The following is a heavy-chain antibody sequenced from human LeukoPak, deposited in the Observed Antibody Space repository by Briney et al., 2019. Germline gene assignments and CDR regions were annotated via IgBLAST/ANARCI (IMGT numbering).Heavy chain of an antibody. D-gene: IGHD4-17*01. CDR2: IYYCGST. CDR1: GGSISSYY. CDR3: ARVLTTVTTGGPFDY. V-gene: IGHV4-59*01. J-gene: IGHJ4*02. Sequence: SETLSLTCTVSGGSISSYYWSWIRQPPGKGLEWIGYIYYCGSTNYNPSLKSRVTISVDTSKNQFSLKLSSVTAADTAVYYCARVLTTVTTGGPFDYWGQGTLVTVSS.